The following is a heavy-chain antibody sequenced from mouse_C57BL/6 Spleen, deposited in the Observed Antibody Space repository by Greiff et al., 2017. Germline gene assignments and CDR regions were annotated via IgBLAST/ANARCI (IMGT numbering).Heavy chain of an antibody. CDR2: IYPGSGST. CDR3: ARDSSGYVGAY. D-gene: IGHD3-2*01. J-gene: IGHJ3*01. V-gene: IGHV1-55*01. Sequence: VQLQQPGAELVKPGASVKMSCKASGYTFTSYWITWVKQRPGQGLEWIGDIYPGSGSTNYNEKFKSKATLAVDTSSSTAYMQLSSLTSEDSAVYYCARDSSGYVGAYWGQGTLVTVSA. CDR1: GYTFTSYW.